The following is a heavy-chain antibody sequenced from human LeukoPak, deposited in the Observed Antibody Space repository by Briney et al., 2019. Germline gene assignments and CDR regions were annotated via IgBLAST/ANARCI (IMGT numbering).Heavy chain of an antibody. CDR2: LYSGGSA. CDR1: GFNVSSNY. Sequence: PGGSLRLSCAASGFNVSSNYMNWVRQAPGKGLEWIAVLYSGGSAYYADSVKGRFTISRDNSKNTLYLQIYSLRAEDTAIYYCARDSETETGWYYYGMDVWGQGTTVTVSS. V-gene: IGHV3-53*01. CDR3: ARDSETETGWYYYGMDV. D-gene: IGHD1-1*01. J-gene: IGHJ6*02.